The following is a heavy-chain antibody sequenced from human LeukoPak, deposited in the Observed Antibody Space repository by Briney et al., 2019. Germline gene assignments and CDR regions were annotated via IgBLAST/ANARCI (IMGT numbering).Heavy chain of an antibody. D-gene: IGHD2-2*01. J-gene: IGHJ3*02. CDR2: IYYSWST. V-gene: IGHV4-61*01. CDR3: ARAIVVPAAPNQAAFDI. Sequence: SETLSLTCTVSGGSVSSVSYYWSWIRQPPGKGLEWIGYIYYSWSTNYNPSLKSPVTISVDTSKNQFSLKMSSVTAEETAVYSCARAIVVPAAPNQAAFDIWGQGTMVTVSS. CDR1: GGSVSSVSYY.